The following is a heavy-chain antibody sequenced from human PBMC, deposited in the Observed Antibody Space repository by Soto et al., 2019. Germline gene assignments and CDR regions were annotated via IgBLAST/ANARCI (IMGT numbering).Heavy chain of an antibody. CDR1: GFTVNSNY. CDR3: ACHVAGRPKNAFDV. D-gene: IGHD2-21*01. Sequence: EVQLVESGGGLIEPGGSLRLSCAASGFTVNSNYISWVRQAPGKGLEWISVIYTSGTTYYRDSVKGRFTIFRDDSKNLVNLQMNSLTVEDTAVYYCACHVAGRPKNAFDVWGQGTMGTVSS. CDR2: IYTSGTT. V-gene: IGHV3-53*01. J-gene: IGHJ3*01.